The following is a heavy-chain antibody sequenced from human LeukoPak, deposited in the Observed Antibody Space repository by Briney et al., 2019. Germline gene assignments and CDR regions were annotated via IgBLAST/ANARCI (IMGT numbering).Heavy chain of an antibody. CDR3: ARVGDYALKD. Sequence: SETLSLTCTVSGGSISSYYWRWIRQPPGKGLEWIGYIYYSGSTNYNPSLKSRVTISVDTSKNQFSLKLSSVTAADTAVYYCARVGDYALKDWGQGTLVTVSS. CDR1: GGSISSYY. D-gene: IGHD3-16*01. V-gene: IGHV4-59*12. J-gene: IGHJ4*02. CDR2: IYYSGST.